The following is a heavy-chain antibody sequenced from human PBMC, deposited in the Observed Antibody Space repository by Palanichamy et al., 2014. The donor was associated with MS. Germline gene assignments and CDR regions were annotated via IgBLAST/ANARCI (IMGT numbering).Heavy chain of an antibody. CDR2: IYYSGST. Sequence: QLQLQGVGAQGLVKPSETLSLTCTVSGGSISSSSYYWGWIRQPPGKGLEWIGSIYYSGSTYYNPSLKSRVTISVDTSKNQFSLKLSSVTAADTAVYYCARALWFELFGYFDYWGQGTLVTVSS. CDR3: ARALWFELFGYFDY. J-gene: IGHJ4*02. D-gene: IGHD3-10*01. CDR1: GGSISSSSYY. V-gene: IGHV4-39*01.